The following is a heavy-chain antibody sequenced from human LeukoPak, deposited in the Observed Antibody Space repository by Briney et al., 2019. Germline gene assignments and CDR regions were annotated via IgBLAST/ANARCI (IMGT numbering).Heavy chain of an antibody. J-gene: IGHJ3*02. CDR3: ARVAARPRDAFDI. Sequence: SETLSLTCTVSGGSISSYYWSWIRQRAGKGLEWIGRIYTSGSTNYNPSLKSRVTMSVDTSKNQFSLKLSSVTAADTAVYYCARVAARPRDAFDIWGQGTMVTVSS. D-gene: IGHD6-6*01. V-gene: IGHV4-4*07. CDR2: IYTSGST. CDR1: GGSISSYY.